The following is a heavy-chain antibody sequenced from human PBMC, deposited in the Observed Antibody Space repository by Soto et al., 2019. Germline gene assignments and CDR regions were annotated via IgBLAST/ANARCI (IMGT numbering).Heavy chain of an antibody. CDR2: INSDGSST. D-gene: IGHD4-17*01. V-gene: IGHV3-74*01. CDR3: ALSHTVTTDY. Sequence: EVQLVESGGGLVQPGGSLRLSCAASGLTFSSYWMHWVRQAPGKGLVWVSRINSDGSSTSYADSVKGRFTISRDHAKNTLYLQMNSRRAEDTAVYYCALSHTVTTDYWGQGTLVTVSS. J-gene: IGHJ4*02. CDR1: GLTFSSYW.